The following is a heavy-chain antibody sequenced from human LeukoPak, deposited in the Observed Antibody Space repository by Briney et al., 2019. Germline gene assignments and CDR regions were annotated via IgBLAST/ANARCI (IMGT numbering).Heavy chain of an antibody. D-gene: IGHD3-9*01. CDR2: INPNSGGT. J-gene: IGHJ5*02. CDR3: ARAFDWSINWFDP. Sequence: ASVKVSCKASGYTFTSYYMHWVRQAPGQGLEWMGWINPNSGGTNYAQKFQGRVTMTRDTSISTAYMELSRLRSDDTAVYYCARAFDWSINWFDPWGQGTLVTVSS. CDR1: GYTFTSYY. V-gene: IGHV1-2*02.